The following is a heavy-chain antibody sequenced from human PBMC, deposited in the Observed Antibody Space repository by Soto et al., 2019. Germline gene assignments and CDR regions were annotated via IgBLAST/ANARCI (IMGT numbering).Heavy chain of an antibody. CDR3: VRGGGNDPFEY. D-gene: IGHD5-12*01. V-gene: IGHV4-30-2*06. Sequence: QLRLQESGSGVVKTSESLSLTCTVFGASISYGGYSWGWIRQSPGRGLEWIGHITHLENTYFNTSFNSRVSMSIDRTKNHFSLKVTSMTAADKGRYFCVRGGGNDPFEYWGQGILVTVSS. J-gene: IGHJ4*02. CDR1: GASISYGGYS. CDR2: ITHLENT.